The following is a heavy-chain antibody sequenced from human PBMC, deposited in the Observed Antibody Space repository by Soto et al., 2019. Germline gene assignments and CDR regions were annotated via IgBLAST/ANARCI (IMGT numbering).Heavy chain of an antibody. CDR2: INPNSGGT. V-gene: IGHV1-2*04. Sequence: ASVKVSCKASGYTFTGYYMHWVRQAPGQGLEWMGWINPNSGGTNYAQKFQGWVTMTRDTSISTAYMELSRLRSDDTAVYYCARGHKLLWFGELSYYGMDVWGQGTTVTVSS. CDR1: GYTFTGYY. D-gene: IGHD3-10*01. CDR3: ARGHKLLWFGELSYYGMDV. J-gene: IGHJ6*02.